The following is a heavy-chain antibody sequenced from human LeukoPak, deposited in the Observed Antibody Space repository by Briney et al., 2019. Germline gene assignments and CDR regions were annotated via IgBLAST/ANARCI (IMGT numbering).Heavy chain of an antibody. CDR3: ARATYYYDSSGRHNWFDP. V-gene: IGHV4-34*01. CDR2: INHSGST. D-gene: IGHD3-22*01. CDR1: GGSFSGYY. Sequence: PSETLSLTCAVYGGSFSGYYWSWIRQPPGKGLEWIGEINHSGSTNYNPSLKSRVTISVDTSKNQFSLKLSSVTAADTAVYYCARATYYYDSSGRHNWFDPWGQGTLVTVSS. J-gene: IGHJ5*02.